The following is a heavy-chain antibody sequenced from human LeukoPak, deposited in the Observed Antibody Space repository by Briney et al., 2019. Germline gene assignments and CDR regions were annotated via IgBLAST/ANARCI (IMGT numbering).Heavy chain of an antibody. V-gene: IGHV4-31*03. CDR2: IYYSGST. J-gene: IGHJ4*02. D-gene: IGHD3-16*01. CDR3: ARAGGLFSPFGY. CDR1: GGSISSGGYY. Sequence: SQTLSLTCTVSGGSISSGGYYWSWIRQHPGDGLEWIGYIYYSGSTYYNPSLKIRVTISIDTSKNQFSLKLSSVTAADTAVYYCARAGGLFSPFGYWGQGTLVTVSS.